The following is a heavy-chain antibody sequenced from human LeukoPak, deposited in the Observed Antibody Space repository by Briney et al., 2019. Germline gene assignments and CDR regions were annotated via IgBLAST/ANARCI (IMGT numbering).Heavy chain of an antibody. CDR2: ISGNGRNI. D-gene: IGHD2-15*01. Sequence: GGSLRLSCAASGFTFSNYAMSWVRQAPGKGLEWVSVISGNGRNIYYADSVKGRFTISRDNSKNTLHVQMNSLRAEDTAVYYCARGYCSGGSCYPGDYWGQGTLVTVSS. CDR3: ARGYCSGGSCYPGDY. CDR1: GFTFSNYA. J-gene: IGHJ4*02. V-gene: IGHV3-23*01.